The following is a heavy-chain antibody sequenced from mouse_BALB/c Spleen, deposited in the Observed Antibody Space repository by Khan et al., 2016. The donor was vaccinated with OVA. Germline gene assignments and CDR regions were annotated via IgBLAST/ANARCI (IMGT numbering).Heavy chain of an antibody. D-gene: IGHD1-1*01. Sequence: EVQLQESGPGLVKPSQSLSLTCTVTGYSITRDYAWNWIRQFPGNKLEWMGYISYSGTTKYNPSLKSRISITRYTSKNQFFLQLNSGTIEDTATYYCARVYGGDCDYWGQGTTLTVSS. CDR1: GYSITRDYA. J-gene: IGHJ2*01. CDR3: ARVYGGDCDY. CDR2: ISYSGTT. V-gene: IGHV3-2*02.